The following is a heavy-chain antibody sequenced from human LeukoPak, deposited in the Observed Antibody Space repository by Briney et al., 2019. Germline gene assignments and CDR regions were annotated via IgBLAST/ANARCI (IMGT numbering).Heavy chain of an antibody. D-gene: IGHD6-6*01. J-gene: IGHJ3*02. CDR1: GGTFSSYT. V-gene: IGHV1-69*02. CDR3: ARGPSSDAFDI. Sequence: GASVKVSCKASGGTFSSYTISWVRQAPGQGLEWMGRIIPILGIANYAQKFLGRVTITADNSTSTAYMELSSLRSEDTAVYYCARGPSSDAFDIWGQGTMVTVSS. CDR2: IIPILGIA.